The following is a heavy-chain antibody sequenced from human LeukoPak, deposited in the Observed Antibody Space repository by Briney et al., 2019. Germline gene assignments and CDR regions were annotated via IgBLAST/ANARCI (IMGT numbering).Heavy chain of an antibody. D-gene: IGHD4-17*01. Sequence: SQTLSLTCSVSGGSITSAKRYWTSIRRPAGKGLGWIGRIYTFGSTTYNPSLKNRVTISLDMSTNQFSLKLTSVTAADTAVYYCAKNGAVTSFDSWGQGTLVTVSS. CDR1: GGSITSAKRY. J-gene: IGHJ4*02. V-gene: IGHV4-61*02. CDR2: IYTFGST. CDR3: AKNGAVTSFDS.